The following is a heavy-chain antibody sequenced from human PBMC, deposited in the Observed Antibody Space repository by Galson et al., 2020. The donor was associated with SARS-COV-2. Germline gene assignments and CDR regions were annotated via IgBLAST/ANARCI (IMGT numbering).Heavy chain of an antibody. CDR1: GGSFSGYY. D-gene: IGHD3-10*01. V-gene: IGHV4-34*01. Sequence: SETLSITCAVYGGSFSGYYWSWIRQPPGKGLEWIGEINHSGSTNYNPSLKSRVTISVDTSKNQFSLKLSSVTAADTAVYYCAREGYYYGSGINWGQGTLVTVSS. J-gene: IGHJ4*02. CDR3: AREGYYYGSGIN. CDR2: INHSGST.